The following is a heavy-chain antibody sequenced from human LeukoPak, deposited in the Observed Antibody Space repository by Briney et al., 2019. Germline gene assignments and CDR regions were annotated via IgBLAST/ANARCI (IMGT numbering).Heavy chain of an antibody. Sequence: SETLSLTCTVSGGSFRGYYWTWIRQPPGKGLEWISYTYYRGSTNYHPSLKSRVTISLDTSQNQFSLNLCSATAADTAVYYWARAHSYSGFAEADYWGQGTLVTVSS. D-gene: IGHD5-12*01. CDR3: ARAHSYSGFAEADY. CDR1: GGSFRGYY. J-gene: IGHJ4*02. CDR2: TYYRGST. V-gene: IGHV4-59*01.